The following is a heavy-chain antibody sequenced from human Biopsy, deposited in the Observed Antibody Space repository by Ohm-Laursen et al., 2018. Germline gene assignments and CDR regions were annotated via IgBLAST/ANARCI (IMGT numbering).Heavy chain of an antibody. V-gene: IGHV4-59*01. Sequence: SETLSLTRTVSGDSISSYYWSWIRQSPGKGLQWIGYVYYTGSTDYNPSLQSRVTISVDTSKNHFSLRLRSVTPADTAIYYCARDRGYYSDRTVPGYFDLWGRGTLVTVSS. D-gene: IGHD3-22*01. CDR2: VYYTGST. CDR3: ARDRGYYSDRTVPGYFDL. J-gene: IGHJ2*01. CDR1: GDSISSYY.